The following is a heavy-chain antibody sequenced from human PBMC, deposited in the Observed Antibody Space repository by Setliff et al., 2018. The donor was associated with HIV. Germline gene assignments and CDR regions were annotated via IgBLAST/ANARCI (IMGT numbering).Heavy chain of an antibody. D-gene: IGHD3-22*01. CDR3: TTELAYYYYDSSGYYAMDV. CDR2: IKSKTDGGTT. Sequence: PGESLKISCAASGFTFSNAWMSWVRQAPGKGLEWVGRIKSKTDGGTTDYAAPVKGRFTISRDDSKNTLYLQMNSLKTEDTAVYYCTTELAYYYYDSSGYYAMDVWGKGTTVTVSS. J-gene: IGHJ6*04. CDR1: GFTFSNAW. V-gene: IGHV3-15*01.